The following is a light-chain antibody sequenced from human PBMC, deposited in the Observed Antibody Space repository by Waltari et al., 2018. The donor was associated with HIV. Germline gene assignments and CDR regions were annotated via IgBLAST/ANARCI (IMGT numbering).Light chain of an antibody. J-gene: IGLJ3*02. CDR1: PSSLRATNF. CDR3: SAFVASSSWV. Sequence: SALTQPRSVSGSPGHSVSISCTGAPSSLRATNFVSCYQQRAGRPPRVVILDVDKRPSDVPGRFSASKSGDTASLTISGLQPDDEALYFCSAFVASSSWVFGGGT. V-gene: IGLV2-11*01. CDR2: DVD.